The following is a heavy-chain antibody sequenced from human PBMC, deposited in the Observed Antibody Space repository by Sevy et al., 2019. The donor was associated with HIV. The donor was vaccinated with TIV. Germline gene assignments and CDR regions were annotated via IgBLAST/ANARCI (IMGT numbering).Heavy chain of an antibody. D-gene: IGHD2-8*01. CDR3: AKDWVQTNKGDY. CDR1: GFTFSSYA. J-gene: IGHJ4*02. V-gene: IGHV3-23*01. CDR2: ISGSGGST. Sequence: GGSLRLSCAASGFTFSSYAMSWVRQAPGKGLEWVSAISGSGGSTYYADSVKGRFTISRDNSKNTLYLQMNSLSAEDTAVYYCAKDWVQTNKGDYWGQGTLVTVSS.